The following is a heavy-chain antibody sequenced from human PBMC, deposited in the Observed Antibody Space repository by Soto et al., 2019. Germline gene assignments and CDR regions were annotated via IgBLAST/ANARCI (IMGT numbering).Heavy chain of an antibody. CDR1: GFTFSSYA. V-gene: IGHV3-23*01. J-gene: IGHJ6*02. CDR2: ISGSGGST. Sequence: GGSLRLSCAASGFTFSSYAMSWVRQAPGKGLEWVSAISGSGGSTYYADSVKGRFTISRDNSKNTLYLQMNSLRAEDTAVYYCARSYYDFWSGYSYYYYGMDVWGQGTTVTVSS. D-gene: IGHD3-3*01. CDR3: ARSYYDFWSGYSYYYYGMDV.